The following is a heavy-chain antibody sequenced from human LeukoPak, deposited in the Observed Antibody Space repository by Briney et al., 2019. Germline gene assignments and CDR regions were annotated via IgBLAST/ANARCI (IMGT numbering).Heavy chain of an antibody. CDR2: IYYSGST. Sequence: PSETLSLTCAVSGYSISSGYYWGWIRQPPVKGLEWIASIYYSGSTYYNPSLESRVTISVDTSRNHFSLQLSSLTAADTALYYCAWHSHWYSSSFYFDSWRQGALVTVS. CDR1: GYSISSGYY. D-gene: IGHD6-6*01. CDR3: AWHSHWYSSSFYFDS. J-gene: IGHJ4*02. V-gene: IGHV4-38-2*01.